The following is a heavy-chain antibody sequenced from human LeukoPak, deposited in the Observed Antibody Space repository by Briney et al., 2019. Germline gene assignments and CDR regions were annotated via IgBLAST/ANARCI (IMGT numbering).Heavy chain of an antibody. Sequence: GGSLRPSCAGSGFIFRSYHMNWVRQAPGKGLEWVAFITSSSDTISYADSVKGRFTISRDNAKNSLYLQMDGLRAEDTAVYYCARARTWIQLWLLDYWGQGTLVTVSS. CDR2: ITSSSDTI. D-gene: IGHD5-18*01. CDR1: GFIFRSYH. J-gene: IGHJ4*02. V-gene: IGHV3-48*01. CDR3: ARARTWIQLWLLDY.